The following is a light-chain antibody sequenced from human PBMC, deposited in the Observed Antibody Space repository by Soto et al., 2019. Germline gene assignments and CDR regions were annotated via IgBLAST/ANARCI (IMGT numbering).Light chain of an antibody. J-gene: IGLJ2*01. CDR2: DVS. Sequence: QSALTQPRSVSGSPGQSVTISCTGTSSDVGTYNYVSWYQHHPGKAPKLVIYDVSKRPSGVPHRFSGSKSGNTASMTISGLQAEDEADDYCCSYVGISLFGGGTKVTVL. CDR1: SSDVGTYNY. CDR3: CSYVGISL. V-gene: IGLV2-11*01.